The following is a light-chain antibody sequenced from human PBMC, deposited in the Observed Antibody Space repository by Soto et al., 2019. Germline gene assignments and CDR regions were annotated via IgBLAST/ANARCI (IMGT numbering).Light chain of an antibody. V-gene: IGKV1-5*03. CDR2: KAS. Sequence: DIQMTQSPSTLSASVGDRVTITCRASQSISSWLAWYQQKPGKAPKLLIYKASSLESGVPSRFSGSGSGTEFTLTISSLQPDDFATYYCQQYSSYPIFTFGPGTKVDIK. CDR1: QSISSW. CDR3: QQYSSYPIFT. J-gene: IGKJ3*01.